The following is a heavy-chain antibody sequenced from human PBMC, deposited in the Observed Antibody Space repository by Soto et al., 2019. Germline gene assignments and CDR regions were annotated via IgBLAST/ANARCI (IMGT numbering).Heavy chain of an antibody. V-gene: IGHV2-5*02. Sequence: SGPTLVNPTQTLTLTCTFSGFSLSTSGVGVGWIRQPPGKALEWRALIYWDDDKRYSPSLESRLTITKDTSKNQVVLTMTNMDPVDTATYYCAHSPYYYDYPIFDYWGQGTLVTVSS. CDR1: GFSLSTSGVG. CDR2: IYWDDDK. J-gene: IGHJ4*02. CDR3: AHSPYYYDYPIFDY. D-gene: IGHD3-22*01.